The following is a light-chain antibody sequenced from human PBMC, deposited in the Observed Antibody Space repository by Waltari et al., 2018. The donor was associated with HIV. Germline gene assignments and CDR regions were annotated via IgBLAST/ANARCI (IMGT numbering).Light chain of an antibody. J-gene: IGKJ3*01. V-gene: IGKV2-28*01. CDR3: MQALQVPLT. CDR1: QSLLHNNGINY. CDR2: LSS. Sequence: DIVMTQSPLSLPVIPGEPASISCRSNQSLLHNNGINYLNWYLQKPGQSPQLVIYLSSNRASGVSDRLSGSGSGTDFTLRISRVEAEDVGVYYCMQALQVPLTFGPGTKVDVK.